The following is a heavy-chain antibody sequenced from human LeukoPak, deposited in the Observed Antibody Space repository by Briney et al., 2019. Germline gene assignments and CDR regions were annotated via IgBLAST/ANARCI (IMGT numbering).Heavy chain of an antibody. CDR3: ARHDSSGYRDY. Sequence: YWSWIRQPPGKGLEWIGIIFPGDSDTRYSPSFEGQVTISADKSITTAYLQWSSLKASDTAMYYCARHDSSGYRDYWGQGTLVTVSS. CDR1: YW. V-gene: IGHV5-51*01. D-gene: IGHD3-22*01. J-gene: IGHJ4*02. CDR2: IFPGDSDT.